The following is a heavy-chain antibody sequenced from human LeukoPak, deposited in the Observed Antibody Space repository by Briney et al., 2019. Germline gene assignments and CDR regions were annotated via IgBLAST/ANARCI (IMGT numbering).Heavy chain of an antibody. J-gene: IGHJ6*03. CDR1: GGSISSGGYS. CDR3: ARVVGRGYCSSTSCHGYMDV. V-gene: IGHV4-30-4*07. CDR2: IDYSGST. D-gene: IGHD2-2*01. Sequence: TLSLTCAASGGSISSGGYSWSWIRQPPGKGLEGIGYIDYSGSTYYNPSLKSRVTISVDTSKNQFSLKLSSVTAADAADYYCARVVGRGYCSSTSCHGYMDVWGKGTTVTVSS.